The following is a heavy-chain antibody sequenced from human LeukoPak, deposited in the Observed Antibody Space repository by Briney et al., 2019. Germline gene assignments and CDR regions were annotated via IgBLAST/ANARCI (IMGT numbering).Heavy chain of an antibody. J-gene: IGHJ4*02. Sequence: GGSLRLSCAASGFTFSSYSVNWVRQAPGKGLEWVSSISSSSSYIYYADSVKGRFTISRDNAKNSLYLQMNSLRAEDTAVYYCARDKENYYDSSGYLYDYWGQGTLVTVSS. CDR1: GFTFSSYS. CDR3: ARDKENYYDSSGYLYDY. D-gene: IGHD3-22*01. V-gene: IGHV3-21*01. CDR2: ISSSSSYI.